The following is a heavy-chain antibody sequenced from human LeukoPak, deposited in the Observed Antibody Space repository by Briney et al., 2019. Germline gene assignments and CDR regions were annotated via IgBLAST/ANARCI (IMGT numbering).Heavy chain of an antibody. CDR1: GGSINGNDYY. D-gene: IGHD6-13*01. Sequence: SETLSLTCTVSGGSINGNDYYWGWIRQPPGKGLEWIGSIYYRGSTYYNPSLKSRVTISVDTSKNQFFLRLSSVTAADTALYYCARRPAGYTIDYWGQGTLVTVSS. V-gene: IGHV4-39*01. CDR3: ARRPAGYTIDY. J-gene: IGHJ4*02. CDR2: IYYRGST.